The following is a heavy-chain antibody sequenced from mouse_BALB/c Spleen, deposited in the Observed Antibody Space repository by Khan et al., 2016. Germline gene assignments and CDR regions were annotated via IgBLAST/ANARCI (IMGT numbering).Heavy chain of an antibody. CDR1: GFNIKDTY. Sequence: VQLQQSGAELVKPGASVKVSCTASGFNIKDTYMHWVKQRPEQGLEWIGRIDPANGVRKYDPKFQGRATITSVTSSNTAYLQLNTLTSEDTAVYYCSRSGYDLYYYAMDYWDQGTSVTVS. CDR2: IDPANGVR. J-gene: IGHJ4*01. CDR3: SRSGYDLYYYAMDY. D-gene: IGHD2-2*01. V-gene: IGHV14-3*02.